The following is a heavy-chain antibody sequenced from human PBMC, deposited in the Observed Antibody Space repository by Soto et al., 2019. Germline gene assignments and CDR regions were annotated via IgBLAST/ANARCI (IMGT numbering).Heavy chain of an antibody. V-gene: IGHV1-18*04. CDR1: GYTFTSYG. D-gene: IGHD1-1*01. CDR2: ISAYNGNT. CDR3: ARDRLDHYYYYGMDV. Sequence: VKVSCKASGYTFTSYGISWVRQAPGQGLEWMGWISAYNGNTNYAQKLQGRVTMTTDTSTSTAYMELRSLRSDDTAVYYCARDRLDHYYYYGMDVWGQGTTVTVSS. J-gene: IGHJ6*02.